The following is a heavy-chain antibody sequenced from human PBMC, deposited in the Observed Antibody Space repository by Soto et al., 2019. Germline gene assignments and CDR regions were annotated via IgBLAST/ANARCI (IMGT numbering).Heavy chain of an antibody. D-gene: IGHD5-12*01. CDR1: GFTFSSYG. CDR2: IWYDGSNK. V-gene: IGHV3-33*01. Sequence: GGSLRLSCAASGFTFSSYGMHWVRQAPGKGLEWVAVIWYDGSNKYYADSVKGRFTISRDNSKNTLYLQMNSLRAEDTAVYYCARDSRGRDGYKRFYGLDVWGQGTMVTVSS. CDR3: ARDSRGRDGYKRFYGLDV. J-gene: IGHJ6*02.